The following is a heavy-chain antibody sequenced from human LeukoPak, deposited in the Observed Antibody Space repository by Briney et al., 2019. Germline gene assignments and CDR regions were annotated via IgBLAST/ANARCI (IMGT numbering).Heavy chain of an antibody. CDR1: GFSFSSYG. D-gene: IGHD2/OR15-2a*01. V-gene: IGHV3-30*18. CDR3: AKDLGVGAYLLFDYITSGLDS. Sequence: GGSLRLSCVASGFSFSSYGMHWVRQAPGKGLEWVAVISYDGSNEYFADSVKGRFTVSRDNSKNTLYLQMNSLRPEDTAVYYCAKDLGVGAYLLFDYITSGLDSWGQGTLVTVSS. J-gene: IGHJ4*02. CDR2: ISYDGSNE.